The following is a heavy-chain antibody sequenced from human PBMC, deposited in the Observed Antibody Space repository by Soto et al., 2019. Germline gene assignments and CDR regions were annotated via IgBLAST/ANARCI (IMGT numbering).Heavy chain of an antibody. J-gene: IGHJ4*02. Sequence: ASVKVSCTASGYSFTSHGISWVRQAPGQGLEWMGWISTYNGDTNYAQNVQGRVTMTRDTSTSTAYMEVRSLTSDDTAVYYWARSQWPRVFDYWGQGILVTVSS. CDR2: ISTYNGDT. D-gene: IGHD6-19*01. CDR1: GYSFTSHG. V-gene: IGHV1-18*04. CDR3: ARSQWPRVFDY.